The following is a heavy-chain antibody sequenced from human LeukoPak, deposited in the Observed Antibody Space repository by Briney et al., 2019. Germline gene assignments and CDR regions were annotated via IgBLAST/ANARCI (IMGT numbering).Heavy chain of an antibody. D-gene: IGHD4-17*01. J-gene: IGHJ4*02. CDR3: AATLHDYEWVFDY. V-gene: IGHV1-3*01. CDR2: INAGNGNT. Sequence: ASVKVSSKASGYTFTSYAMHWVRQAPGQRLEWMGWINAGNGNTKYSQKFQGRVTITRDTSASTAYMELSSLRSEDTAVYYCAATLHDYEWVFDYWGQGTLVTVSS. CDR1: GYTFTSYA.